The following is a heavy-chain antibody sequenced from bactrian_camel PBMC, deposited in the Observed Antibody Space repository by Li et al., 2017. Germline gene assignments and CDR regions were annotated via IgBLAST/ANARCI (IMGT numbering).Heavy chain of an antibody. J-gene: IGHJ4*01. D-gene: IGHD5*01. CDR3: MAATRPKWGERCPILASKNA. CDR2: LKSGGGRT. V-gene: IGHV3S40*01. Sequence: DVQLVESGGGLVQPGGSLTLSCAAPGSASNDYDMTWLRQAPGKGLEWVAALKSGGGRTYHSDSVKGRFTVSRDNAKNTLYLQMNNLKPEDTGMYYCMAATRPKWGERCPILASKNAWGQGTQVTVS. CDR1: GSASNDYD.